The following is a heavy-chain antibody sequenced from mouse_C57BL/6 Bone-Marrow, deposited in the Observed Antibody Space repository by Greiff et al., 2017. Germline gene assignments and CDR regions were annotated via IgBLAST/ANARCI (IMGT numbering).Heavy chain of an antibody. CDR2: INYDGSST. Sequence: EVKLLESEGGLVQPGSSMKLSCTASGFTFSDYYMAWVRQVPEKGLEWVANINYDGSSTYYLDSLKSRFIISRDNAKNILYLQMSSLKSEDTATYYCAREYGSSYWYFDVGGTGTTVTVSS. V-gene: IGHV5-16*01. CDR3: AREYGSSYWYFDV. CDR1: GFTFSDYY. J-gene: IGHJ1*03. D-gene: IGHD1-1*01.